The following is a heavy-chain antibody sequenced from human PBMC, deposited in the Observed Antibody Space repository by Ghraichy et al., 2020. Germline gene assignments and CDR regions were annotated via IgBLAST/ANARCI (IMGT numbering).Heavy chain of an antibody. CDR3: AKRELGPDWYFDL. CDR2: ISGSGRST. V-gene: IGHV3-23*01. CDR1: GFTFSSYA. Sequence: GGSLRLSCAASGFTFSSYAMSWVRQAPGKGLEWVSAISGSGRSTYYADSVKGRFTISRDNSKNTLYLQMNSLSAEDTAVYYCAKRELGPDWYFDLWGRGTLVTVSS. J-gene: IGHJ2*01. D-gene: IGHD1-26*01.